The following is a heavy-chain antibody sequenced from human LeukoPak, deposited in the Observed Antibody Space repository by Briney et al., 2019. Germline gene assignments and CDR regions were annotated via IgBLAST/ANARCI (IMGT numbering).Heavy chain of an antibody. Sequence: SVKVSCKASGYTFTSYGISWVRQAPGQGLEWMGWISAYNGNTNSAQKLQGRVTMTTDTSTSTAYMELRSLGSDDTAVYYCARVSPYCGGDCQPNSPQGYYYGMDVWGQGTTVTVSS. J-gene: IGHJ6*02. CDR2: ISAYNGNT. CDR3: ARVSPYCGGDCQPNSPQGYYYGMDV. V-gene: IGHV1-18*01. D-gene: IGHD2-21*02. CDR1: GYTFTSYG.